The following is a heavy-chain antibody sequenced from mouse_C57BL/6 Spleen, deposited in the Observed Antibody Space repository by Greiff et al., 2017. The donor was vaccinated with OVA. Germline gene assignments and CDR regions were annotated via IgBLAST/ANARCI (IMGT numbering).Heavy chain of an antibody. J-gene: IGHJ4*01. CDR1: GYSITSGYY. D-gene: IGHD1-1*01. CDR3: ARGYYGMGDY. Sequence: EVQLQQSGPGLVKPSRSLSLTCSVTGYSITSGYYWNWIRQFPGNKLEWMGYISYDGSNNYNPSLKNRISITRDTSKNQFFLKLNSVTTEDTATYYCARGYYGMGDYWGQGTSVTVSS. V-gene: IGHV3-6*01. CDR2: ISYDGSN.